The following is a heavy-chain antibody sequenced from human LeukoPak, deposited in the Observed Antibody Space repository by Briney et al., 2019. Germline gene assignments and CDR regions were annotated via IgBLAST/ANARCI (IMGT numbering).Heavy chain of an antibody. J-gene: IGHJ4*02. V-gene: IGHV4-30-4*07. Sequence: SETLSLTCAVSGDSISSGGYSWSWVRQPPGKGLEWIGYIYSSGRSYYNPSLQSRVTISVDTSKNEFSLKVTSVTAADTAVYYCARDPYDSGIWGQGTLVTVSS. CDR1: GDSISSGGYS. CDR3: ARDPYDSGI. CDR2: IYSSGRS. D-gene: IGHD3-10*01.